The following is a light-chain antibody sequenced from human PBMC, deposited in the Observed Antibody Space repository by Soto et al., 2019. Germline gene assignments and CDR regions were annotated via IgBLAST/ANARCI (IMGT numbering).Light chain of an antibody. V-gene: IGKV3-11*01. CDR2: DAS. CDR1: QSVSSY. Sequence: EIGLTQSPATLALSRGGRATLSCRATQSVSSYLAWYQQKPGQAPRLLIYDASTRATGIPARFSGSGSGTDFTLTIRSLEPEDFAVYYCQQRSNWPRITFGQGTRLEI. CDR3: QQRSNWPRIT. J-gene: IGKJ5*01.